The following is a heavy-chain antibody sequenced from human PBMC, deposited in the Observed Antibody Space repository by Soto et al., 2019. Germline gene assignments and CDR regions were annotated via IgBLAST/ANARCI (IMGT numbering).Heavy chain of an antibody. CDR1: GYTFTSYY. Sequence: RASVKVSCKASGYTFTSYYMHWVRQAPGQGLEWMGIINPSGGSTSYAQKFQGRVTMTRDTSTSTVYMELSSLRSEDTAVYYCARVVKGIAAAEGRFEFDPWGQGTLVTVSS. CDR3: ARVVKGIAAAEGRFEFDP. V-gene: IGHV1-46*01. J-gene: IGHJ5*02. CDR2: INPSGGST. D-gene: IGHD6-13*01.